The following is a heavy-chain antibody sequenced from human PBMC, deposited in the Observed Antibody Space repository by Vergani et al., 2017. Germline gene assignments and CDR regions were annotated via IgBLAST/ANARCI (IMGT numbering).Heavy chain of an antibody. Sequence: QVQLQESGPGLVKPSETLSLTCTVSGGSISSYYWSWIRQPPGKGLEWIGYIYYSGSTNYNPSLKSRVTISVDTSKNQFSLKLSSVTAADTAVYYCARLVRRIVATTDPLDAFDIWGQGTMVTVSS. CDR1: GGSISSYY. J-gene: IGHJ3*02. CDR3: ARLVRRIVATTDPLDAFDI. CDR2: IYYSGST. V-gene: IGHV4-59*08. D-gene: IGHD5-12*01.